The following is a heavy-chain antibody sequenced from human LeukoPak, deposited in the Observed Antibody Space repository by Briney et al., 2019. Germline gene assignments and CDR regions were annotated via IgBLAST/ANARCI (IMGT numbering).Heavy chain of an antibody. CDR3: VRAMVRGVVLSDF. D-gene: IGHD3-10*01. V-gene: IGHV1-8*01. J-gene: IGHJ4*02. CDR1: GYTFIHYD. Sequence: ASVKVSCKASGYTFIHYDLNWVRQATGQGLEWMGWMNPVSGNTGSAQKFQGRINMTRNTSITTADMELSSLRSDDTAVYYCVRAMVRGVVLSDFWGQGTLVTVSS. CDR2: MNPVSGNT.